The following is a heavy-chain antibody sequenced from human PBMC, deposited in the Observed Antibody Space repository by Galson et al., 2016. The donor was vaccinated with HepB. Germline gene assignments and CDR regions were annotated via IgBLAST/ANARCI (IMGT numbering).Heavy chain of an antibody. D-gene: IGHD3-10*01. Sequence: SLRLSCAVSEIGSHYINWIRQAPGKGLEWLSVIYTGGTTDYAAAVTGRFTISRDNSGNPVHLQMNRLRAEDTAVYYCARSGETRSWYPKEFDHWGHGTLVTVSS. CDR3: ARSGETRSWYPKEFDH. J-gene: IGHJ4*01. CDR1: EIGSHY. CDR2: IYTGGTT. V-gene: IGHV3-66*01.